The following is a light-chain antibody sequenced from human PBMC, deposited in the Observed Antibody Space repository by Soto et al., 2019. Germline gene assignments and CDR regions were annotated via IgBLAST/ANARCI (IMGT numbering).Light chain of an antibody. Sequence: ALTQPPSASGSPGRSVTISCTGTSSDVGGYDYVSWFQQHPGKAPKLIIYEVTKRPSGVPDRFSASKSGNTASLTVSGLQAEDEADYYCSSFVAGNNYWVFGGGTKVTVL. CDR2: EVT. CDR3: SSFVAGNNYWV. V-gene: IGLV2-8*01. CDR1: SSDVGGYDY. J-gene: IGLJ3*02.